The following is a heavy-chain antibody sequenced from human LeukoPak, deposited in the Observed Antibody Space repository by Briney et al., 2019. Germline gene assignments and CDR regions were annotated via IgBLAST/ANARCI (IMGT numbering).Heavy chain of an antibody. CDR2: ISGSGGST. Sequence: GGSLRLSCAASGFTFSSYAMSWVRQAPGKGLEWVSAISGSGGSTYYADSVKGRFTISRDNSKNTLYLQMNSLRAEDTAVYYCAKDRYFTMVQGVSDYWGQGTLVTVSS. V-gene: IGHV3-23*01. D-gene: IGHD3-10*01. J-gene: IGHJ4*02. CDR1: GFTFSSYA. CDR3: AKDRYFTMVQGVSDY.